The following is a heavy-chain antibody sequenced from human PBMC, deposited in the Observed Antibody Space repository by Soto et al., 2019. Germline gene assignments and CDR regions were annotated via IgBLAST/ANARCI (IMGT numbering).Heavy chain of an antibody. CDR3: ARHPIVVVPAATQHYYYYGMDV. J-gene: IGHJ6*02. Sequence: GESLKISCKGSGYSLTSYWISWVRQMPGKGLEWMGRIDPSDSYTNYSPSFQGHVTISADKSISTAYLQWSSLKASDTAMYYCARHPIVVVPAATQHYYYYGMDVWGQGTTVTVSS. D-gene: IGHD2-2*01. CDR1: GYSLTSYW. V-gene: IGHV5-10-1*01. CDR2: IDPSDSYT.